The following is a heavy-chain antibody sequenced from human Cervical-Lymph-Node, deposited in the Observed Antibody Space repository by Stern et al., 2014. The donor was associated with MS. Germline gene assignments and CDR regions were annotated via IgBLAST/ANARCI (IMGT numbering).Heavy chain of an antibody. V-gene: IGHV3-30*01. J-gene: IGHJ3*02. Sequence: QVQLVQSGGGVVQPGRSLRLSCAASGFTFSSYAMHWVRQAPGKGLEWVAIMSSDGSNKYYADSVKGRFIISRENSKNTLHLQMNSLRAEDTAVYYCARGRWELAARDAFDIWGQGTMVTVSS. D-gene: IGHD1-26*01. CDR2: MSSDGSNK. CDR1: GFTFSSYA. CDR3: ARGRWELAARDAFDI.